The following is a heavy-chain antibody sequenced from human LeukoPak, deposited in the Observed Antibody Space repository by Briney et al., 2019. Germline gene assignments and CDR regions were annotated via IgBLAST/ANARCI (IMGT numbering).Heavy chain of an antibody. CDR3: ARQTAMGRSGDY. CDR1: GYSFTSYW. Sequence: GESLKISCKASGYSFTSYWIGWVRQMPGKGLEWMGIIDPSDSETRYTPSFQGQVTISVDKSLTTADLQWNSLKASDTVMYYCARQTAMGRSGDYWGQGTLVTVSS. D-gene: IGHD5-18*01. J-gene: IGHJ4*02. V-gene: IGHV5-51*01. CDR2: IDPSDSET.